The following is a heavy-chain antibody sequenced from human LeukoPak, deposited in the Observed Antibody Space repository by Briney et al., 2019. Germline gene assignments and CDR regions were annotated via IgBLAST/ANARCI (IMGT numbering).Heavy chain of an antibody. D-gene: IGHD3-22*01. Sequence: SETLSLTCTVSGDTINPYHWTWIRLTAGKGLEWIGRVHMSGSTNYNPSLWSRVAISMDNSKNQFSLKVNSVTAADTGVYYCARDESSRDYSGGYHYWGQGTLVTVSS. J-gene: IGHJ4*02. CDR3: ARDESSRDYSGGYHY. CDR1: GDTINPYH. CDR2: VHMSGST. V-gene: IGHV4-4*07.